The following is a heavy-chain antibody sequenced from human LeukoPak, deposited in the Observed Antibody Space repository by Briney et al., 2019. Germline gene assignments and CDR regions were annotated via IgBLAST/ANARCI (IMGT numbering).Heavy chain of an antibody. CDR2: ISSSSSYI. V-gene: IGHV3-21*01. CDR3: ARDSHSAAVNYYYYYYMDV. CDR1: GFTFSTFG. J-gene: IGHJ6*03. Sequence: GGSLRLSCAASGFTFSTFGMNWVRQAPGKGLEWVSFISSSSSYIYYADSVKGRFTISRDNAKNSLYLQMNSLRAEDTAVYYCARDSHSAAVNYYYYYYMDVWGKGTTVTVSS. D-gene: IGHD6-13*01.